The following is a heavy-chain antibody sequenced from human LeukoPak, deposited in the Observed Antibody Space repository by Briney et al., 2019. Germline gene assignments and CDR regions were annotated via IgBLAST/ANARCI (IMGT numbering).Heavy chain of an antibody. Sequence: ASVKVSCKASGYIFTSYGIIWVRQAPGQGLQWMGWISAHNGNTNYAQKLQGRVTMTTDTSTSTVYMELRSLRSDDTAVYYCARAQTTLLMDYWGQGTLVTVSS. J-gene: IGHJ4*02. CDR1: GYIFTSYG. D-gene: IGHD4-11*01. V-gene: IGHV1-18*01. CDR2: ISAHNGNT. CDR3: ARAQTTLLMDY.